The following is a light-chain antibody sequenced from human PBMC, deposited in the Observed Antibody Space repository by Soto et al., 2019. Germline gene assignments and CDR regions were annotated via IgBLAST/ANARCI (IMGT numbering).Light chain of an antibody. CDR2: CAS. V-gene: IGKV3-20*01. J-gene: IGKJ2*01. CDR1: QSVSSSY. Sequence: EIVLTQSPGTLSLSPGERATLSCRASQSVSSSYLAWYQQKPGQAPRLLIYCASNRATGIPDRFSCSGYGTDFTLTISRLEPEDSVIHCCQQDGSSPYTFGQGTKLEIK. CDR3: QQDGSSPYT.